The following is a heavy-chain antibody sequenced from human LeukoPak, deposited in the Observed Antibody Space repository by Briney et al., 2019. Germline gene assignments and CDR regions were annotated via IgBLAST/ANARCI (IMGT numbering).Heavy chain of an antibody. CDR1: GFTFSSYG. D-gene: IGHD2-2*01. V-gene: IGHV3-30*18. CDR2: ISYDGSNK. Sequence: PGGSLRLSCAASGFTFSSYGMHWVRQAPGKGLEWVAVISYDGSNKYYADSVKGRFTISRDNSKSTLYLQMNSLRAEDTAVYYCAKGQLPHYFDYWGQGTLVTVSS. CDR3: AKGQLPHYFDY. J-gene: IGHJ4*02.